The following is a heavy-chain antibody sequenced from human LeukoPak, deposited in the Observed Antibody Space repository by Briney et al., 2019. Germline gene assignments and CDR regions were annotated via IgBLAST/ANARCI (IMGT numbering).Heavy chain of an antibody. D-gene: IGHD6-19*01. CDR1: GFTFSSYS. V-gene: IGHV3-23*01. CDR3: AKLRSSGWYEDY. J-gene: IGHJ4*02. Sequence: HPGGSLRLSCAASGFTFSSYSMSWVRQAPGKGLEWVSAISGSGGSTYYADSVKGRYTISRDNSKNTLYLQMNSLRAGDTAVYYCAKLRSSGWYEDYWGQGTLVTVSS. CDR2: ISGSGGST.